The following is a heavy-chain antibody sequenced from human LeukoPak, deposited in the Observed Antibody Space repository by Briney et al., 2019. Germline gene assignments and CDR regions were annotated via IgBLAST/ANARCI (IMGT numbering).Heavy chain of an antibody. CDR3: ARAARRQWMAMSHFDY. J-gene: IGHJ4*02. Sequence: SETLSLTCAVYGGSFSGYYWSWIRQPPGKGLEWIGEINHSGSTYYNPSLKSRVTISVDTSKNQFSLKLSSVTAADTAVYYCARAARRQWMAMSHFDYWGQGTLVTVSS. CDR2: INHSGST. CDR1: GGSFSGYY. V-gene: IGHV4-34*01. D-gene: IGHD5-24*01.